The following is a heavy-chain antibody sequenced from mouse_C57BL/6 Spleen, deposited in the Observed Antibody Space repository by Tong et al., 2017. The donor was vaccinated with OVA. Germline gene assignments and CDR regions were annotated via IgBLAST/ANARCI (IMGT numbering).Heavy chain of an antibody. CDR1: GYSITSCYY. V-gene: IGHV3-6*01. Sequence: EVQLQESGPGLVKPSQSLSLTCSVTGYSITSCYYWNWIRPFPGNNLEWMGYISYDGSNNYNPSLKNRISITRDTSKNQFFLKLNSVTTEDTATYYCARRGNYENYAMDYWGQGTSVTVSS. D-gene: IGHD2-1*01. CDR3: ARRGNYENYAMDY. CDR2: ISYDGSN. J-gene: IGHJ4*01.